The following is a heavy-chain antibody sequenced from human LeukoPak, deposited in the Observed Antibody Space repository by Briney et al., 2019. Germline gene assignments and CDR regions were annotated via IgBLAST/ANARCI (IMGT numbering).Heavy chain of an antibody. CDR3: ARGPNVLLWFGEFLYY. J-gene: IGHJ4*02. CDR2: INPSGGST. D-gene: IGHD3-10*01. V-gene: IGHV1-46*01. CDR1: GYTFTCYY. Sequence: ASVKVSCKASGYTFTCYYMHWVRQAPGQGLEWMGIINPSGGSTSYAQKFQGRVTMTRDTSTSTVYMELSSLRSEDTAVYYCARGPNVLLWFGEFLYYWGQGTLVTVSS.